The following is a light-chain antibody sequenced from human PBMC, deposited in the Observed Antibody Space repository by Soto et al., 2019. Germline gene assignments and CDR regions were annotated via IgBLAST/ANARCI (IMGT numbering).Light chain of an antibody. Sequence: DIQMTQSPSTLSASVGDRVTTTCRASQSISSWLAWYQQKPGKAPKLLIYQASVLESGVPSRFSGSGSGTESTHTITSLQPDDVATYYCQQYNSYPVTFGGGTRVEIK. J-gene: IGKJ4*02. CDR2: QAS. CDR3: QQYNSYPVT. CDR1: QSISSW. V-gene: IGKV1-5*03.